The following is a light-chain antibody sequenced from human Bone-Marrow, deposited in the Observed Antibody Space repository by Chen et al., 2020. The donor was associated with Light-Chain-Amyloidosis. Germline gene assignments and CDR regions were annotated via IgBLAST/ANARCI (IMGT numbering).Light chain of an antibody. CDR1: RLVRSNY. CDR2: AAS. V-gene: IGKV3-20*01. J-gene: IGKJ2*01. Sequence: EIVFPQSPCTLSLSPGEAATLSCGANRLVRSNYLAWYQQKAGQAPRLLIYAASSRATGVPDRFSASGSGTDFALTVSSLEPEDFAVYYCRQYGNSPVTFGQGTRL. CDR3: RQYGNSPVT.